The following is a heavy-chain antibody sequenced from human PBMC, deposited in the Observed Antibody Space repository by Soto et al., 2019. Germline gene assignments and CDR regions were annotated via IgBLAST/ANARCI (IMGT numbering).Heavy chain of an antibody. V-gene: IGHV3-74*01. D-gene: IGHD6-13*01. J-gene: IGHJ6*03. CDR1: GFTFSSYW. Sequence: PGGSLRLSCAASGFTFSSYWMHWVRQAPGKGLVWVSRINSDGSSTSYADSVKGRFTISRDNAKNTLYLQMNSLRAEDTAVYYCARDPDLGRDSSSSWYRPWPDYYYYMDVWGKGTTVTVSS. CDR2: INSDGSST. CDR3: ARDPDLGRDSSSSWYRPWPDYYYYMDV.